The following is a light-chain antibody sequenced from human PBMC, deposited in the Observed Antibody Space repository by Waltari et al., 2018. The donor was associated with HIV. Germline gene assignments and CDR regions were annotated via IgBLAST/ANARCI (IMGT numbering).Light chain of an antibody. CDR2: GNG. V-gene: IGLV3-19*01. J-gene: IGLJ1*01. CDR3: NSRDRSGNHL. CDR1: SLRDYY. Sequence: SSDLTQDPDVSVALGQTVRITCQGDSLRDYYASWYPHKPGQAPILVIYGNGDRPSGIPDRFSGSRSGITASLTITGAQAEDEADYYCNSRDRSGNHLFAAGTTVTVL.